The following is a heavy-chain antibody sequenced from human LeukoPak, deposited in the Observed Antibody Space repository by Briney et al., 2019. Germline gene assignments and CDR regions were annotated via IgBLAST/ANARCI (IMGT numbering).Heavy chain of an antibody. D-gene: IGHD2-8*01. J-gene: IGHJ4*02. CDR2: IYYSGST. CDR1: GGSISSSSYY. Sequence: SETLSLTCTVSGGSISSSSYYWGWIRQPPGKGLEWIGSIYYSGSTYYNPSLKSRVTISVDTSKNQFSLKLSSVTAADTAVYYCAGICTNGVCYRGFDYWGQGTLVTVSS. CDR3: AGICTNGVCYRGFDY. V-gene: IGHV4-39*01.